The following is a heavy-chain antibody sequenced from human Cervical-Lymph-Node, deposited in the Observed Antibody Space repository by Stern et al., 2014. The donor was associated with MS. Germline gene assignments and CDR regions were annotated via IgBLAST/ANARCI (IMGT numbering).Heavy chain of an antibody. CDR1: GGTFSSYA. CDR3: ARGELKEGLVRGMDV. J-gene: IGHJ6*02. CDR2: VIPTFGTA. V-gene: IGHV1-69*01. Sequence: AQLVESGAEVKKPGSSVKVSCKASGGTFSSYALSWVRQAPGQGLEWMGGVIPTFGTANYAQKFQGRVTITADESTSTAYMELSSLRSEDTAVYYCARGELKEGLVRGMDVWGQGTTVTVSS. D-gene: IGHD1-26*01.